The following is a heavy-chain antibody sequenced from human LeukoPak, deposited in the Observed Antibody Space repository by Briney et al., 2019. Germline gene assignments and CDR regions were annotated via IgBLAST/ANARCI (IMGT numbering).Heavy chain of an antibody. V-gene: IGHV3-13*01. J-gene: IGHJ4*02. CDR1: GFTFSSYD. D-gene: IGHD3-22*01. Sequence: PGGSLRLSCAASGFTFSSYDMHWVRQATGKGLEWVSAIGTAGDTYYPGSVKGRFAISRENAKNSLYLQMNSLRAEDTAVYYCAKHPLAANYYDSSGFTYYFDYWGQGTLVTVSS. CDR3: AKHPLAANYYDSSGFTYYFDY. CDR2: IGTAGDT.